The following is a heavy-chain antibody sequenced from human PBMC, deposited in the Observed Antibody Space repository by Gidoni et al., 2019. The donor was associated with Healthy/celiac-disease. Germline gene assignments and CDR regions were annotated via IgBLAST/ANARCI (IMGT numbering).Heavy chain of an antibody. Sequence: EVQLVESGGGLVQPGGSLKLSCAASGFTFSGPAMHGVRQASGKGLEWVGRIRSKANSYATAYAASVKGRFTISRDDSKNTAYLQMNSLKTEDTAVYYCTTLYSSSSVSPLDYWGQGTLVTVSS. CDR2: IRSKANSYAT. V-gene: IGHV3-73*01. D-gene: IGHD6-6*01. J-gene: IGHJ4*02. CDR3: TTLYSSSSVSPLDY. CDR1: GFTFSGPA.